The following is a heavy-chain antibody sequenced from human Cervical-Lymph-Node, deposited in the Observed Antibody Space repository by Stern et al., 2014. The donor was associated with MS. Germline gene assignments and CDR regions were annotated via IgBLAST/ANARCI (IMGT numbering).Heavy chain of an antibody. V-gene: IGHV4-61*02. CDR3: ARYYYESSGYPPYYFDY. D-gene: IGHD3-22*01. J-gene: IGHJ4*02. Sequence: QLQLQESGPGLVKPSQTLSLTCTVSGGSITSGSSFWSWIRQPAGQGLEWIGRIHASGNTNYNPSLRSRVTMSVDTSKNQSSRKVTSVTAADTAVYYCARYYYESSGYPPYYFDYWGQGILVTVSS. CDR1: GGSITSGSSF. CDR2: IHASGNT.